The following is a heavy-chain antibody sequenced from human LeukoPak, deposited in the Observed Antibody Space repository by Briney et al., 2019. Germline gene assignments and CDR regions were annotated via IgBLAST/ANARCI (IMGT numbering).Heavy chain of an antibody. CDR1: GFTFSSSG. Sequence: PGGSLRLSCAASGFTFSSSGMIWVRQAPGKGLEWVSAISGSGDRTYHADSVKGRFTISRDNSKNTLYLQMNSLRAEDTAVYYCARRAGAYSHPYDYWGQGTLVTVSS. CDR2: ISGSGDRT. D-gene: IGHD4/OR15-4a*01. CDR3: ARRAGAYSHPYDY. V-gene: IGHV3-23*01. J-gene: IGHJ4*02.